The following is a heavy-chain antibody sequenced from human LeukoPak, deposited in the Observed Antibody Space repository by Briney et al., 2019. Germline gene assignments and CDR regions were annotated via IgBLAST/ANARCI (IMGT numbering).Heavy chain of an antibody. Sequence: ASVKVSCKASGYTFTSYDINWVRQAPGQGLEWMGWMNPNSGNTDYAQKFQGRVTMTRNTSISTAYMELSSLRSEDTAVYYCARASPLLRYFDWWRTRLPGGGENDYWGQGTLVTVSS. CDR2: MNPNSGNT. CDR1: GYTFTSYD. D-gene: IGHD3-9*01. CDR3: ARASPLLRYFDWWRTRLPGGGENDY. V-gene: IGHV1-8*01. J-gene: IGHJ4*02.